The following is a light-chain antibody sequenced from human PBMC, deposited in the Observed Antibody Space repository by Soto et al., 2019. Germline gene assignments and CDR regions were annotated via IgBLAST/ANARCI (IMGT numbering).Light chain of an antibody. CDR2: DTI. CDR1: QDLTNY. Sequence: DIQMTQSPPSLAASVGDRVTITCQASQDLTNYLNWYQQKPGEAPKLLIYDTITLEEGVPSRFSGGGSGTDFTLTINGLQPEDAAIYSCQQYVNLPYTFGKGTKLEIK. CDR3: QQYVNLPYT. V-gene: IGKV1-33*01. J-gene: IGKJ2*01.